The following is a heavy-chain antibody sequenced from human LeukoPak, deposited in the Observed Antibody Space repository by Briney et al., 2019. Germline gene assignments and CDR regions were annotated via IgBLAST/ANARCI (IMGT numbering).Heavy chain of an antibody. CDR2: ISWDGGST. CDR3: ARDLYRIVVVPHYFDY. V-gene: IGHV3-43D*03. D-gene: IGHD3-22*01. J-gene: IGHJ4*02. Sequence: PGGSLRLSCAASGFTFDDYAMHWVRQAPGKGLEWVSLISWDGGSTYYADSVKGRFTISRDNSKNSLYLQMNSLRAEDTAVYYCARDLYRIVVVPHYFDYWGQGTLVTVSS. CDR1: GFTFDDYA.